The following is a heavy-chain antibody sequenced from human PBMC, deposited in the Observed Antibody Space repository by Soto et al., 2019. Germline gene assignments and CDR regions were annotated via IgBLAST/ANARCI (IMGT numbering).Heavy chain of an antibody. J-gene: IGHJ4*02. D-gene: IGHD3-10*01. Sequence: QVPLVQSGAEVKKPGASVKVSCKASGYTFTGYYMHWVRQAPGQGLEWMGWINPNSGGTNYAQKFQGWVTMTRDTSISTAYMELSRLRSDDTAVYYCARVAYYGSGSLDYWGQGTLVTVSS. CDR3: ARVAYYGSGSLDY. CDR1: GYTFTGYY. V-gene: IGHV1-2*04. CDR2: INPNSGGT.